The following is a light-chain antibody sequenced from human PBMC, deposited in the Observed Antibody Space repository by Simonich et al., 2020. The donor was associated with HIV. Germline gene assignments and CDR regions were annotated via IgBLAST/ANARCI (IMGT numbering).Light chain of an antibody. CDR2: WAS. CDR3: QQYYSTLWT. CDR1: QSVLSTSNNKNY. J-gene: IGKJ1*01. V-gene: IGKV4-1*01. Sequence: DIVMTQSPDSLAVSLGERAAINCKSSQSVLSTSNNKNYLAVYQQKPGQPPKLLIYWASTRESGGPDRFSGSGSGTDFTLTISSLQAEDVAVYYCQQYYSTLWTFGQGTKVEIK.